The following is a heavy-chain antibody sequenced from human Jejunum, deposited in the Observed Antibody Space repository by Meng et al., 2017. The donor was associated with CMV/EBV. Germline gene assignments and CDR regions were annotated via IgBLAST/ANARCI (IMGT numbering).Heavy chain of an antibody. Sequence: SCADSGSEITKERVRWVRQATGKGLEWIGRRKPNTAGEKADYGETMKGRLTIARDDSKNTLYMKMKSLKREDTAVEYCTANYFDYWGQGTLVTVSS. CDR1: GSEITKER. V-gene: IGHV3-15*01. CDR3: TANYFDY. J-gene: IGHJ4*02. CDR2: RKPNTAGEKA.